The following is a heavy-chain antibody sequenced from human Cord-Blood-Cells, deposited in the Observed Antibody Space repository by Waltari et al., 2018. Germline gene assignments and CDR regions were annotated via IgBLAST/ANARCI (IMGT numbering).Heavy chain of an antibody. CDR1: GFTFSSYW. J-gene: IGHJ2*01. CDR3: ARVLYYDFWSGYYWYFDL. Sequence: EVQLVESGGGLVQPGGSLRLSCAAAGFTFSSYWMSWVRQAPGKGLEWVANIKQDGSEKYYVDSVKGRFTISRDNAKNSLYLQMNSLRAEDTAVYYCARVLYYDFWSGYYWYFDLWGRGTLVTVSS. D-gene: IGHD3-3*01. V-gene: IGHV3-7*01. CDR2: IKQDGSEK.